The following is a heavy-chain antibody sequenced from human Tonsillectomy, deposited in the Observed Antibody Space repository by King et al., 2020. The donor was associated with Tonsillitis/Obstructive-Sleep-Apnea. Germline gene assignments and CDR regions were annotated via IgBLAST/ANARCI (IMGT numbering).Heavy chain of an antibody. CDR2: ISLSSSFI. CDR1: GFTFRSYS. D-gene: IGHD2-15*01. Sequence: VQLVESGGGLVKPGGSLRLSCAASGFTFRSYSMNWVRQAPGEGLEWFSSISLSSSFIYSADSVKGRFTISRANAENSLYLRMTSLRAEDTAIYYCSTQDCSDGSCYVDYWGQGTLVTVSS. J-gene: IGHJ4*02. V-gene: IGHV3-21*01. CDR3: STQDCSDGSCYVDY.